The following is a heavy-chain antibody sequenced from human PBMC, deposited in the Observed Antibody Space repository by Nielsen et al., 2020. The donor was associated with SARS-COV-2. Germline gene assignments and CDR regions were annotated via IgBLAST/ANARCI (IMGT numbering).Heavy chain of an antibody. Sequence: GESLKISCAASGFTFSSYGMHWVRQAPGKGLEWVAAISYDGSNKYYADSVKGRFTISRDNSKNTLYLQMNSLRAEDTAVYYCASDSNSYNYYYYYGMDVWGQGTTVTVSS. CDR3: ASDSNSYNYYYYYGMDV. CDR1: GFTFSSYG. D-gene: IGHD2-2*01. CDR2: ISYDGSNK. V-gene: IGHV3-30*03. J-gene: IGHJ6*02.